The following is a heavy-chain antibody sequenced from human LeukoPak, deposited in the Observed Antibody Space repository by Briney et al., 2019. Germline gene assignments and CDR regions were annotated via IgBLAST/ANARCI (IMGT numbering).Heavy chain of an antibody. Sequence: SETLSLTCAVYGGSFSGYYWSWIRQTPGKGLEWIGEINHSGSTNYNPSLKSRVTISVDTSKNQFSLKLSSVTAADTAVYYCARSIAVAGPRYFDLWGRGTLVTVSS. V-gene: IGHV4-34*01. CDR2: INHSGST. J-gene: IGHJ2*01. CDR1: GGSFSGYY. D-gene: IGHD6-19*01. CDR3: ARSIAVAGPRYFDL.